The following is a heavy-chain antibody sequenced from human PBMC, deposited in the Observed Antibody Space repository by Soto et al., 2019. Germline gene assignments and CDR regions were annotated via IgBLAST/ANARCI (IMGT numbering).Heavy chain of an antibody. CDR1: GGSFSGYY. CDR2: INHSGST. D-gene: IGHD2-2*01. Sequence: QVQLQQWGAGLLKPSETLSLTCAVYGGSFSGYYWSWIRQPPGKGLEWIGEINHSGSTNYNPSLKRRVTISVDTSRTQLYLKLSSVTAADTDVYYCARVDIVVVPAAMTYGMDVWGQGTTVTVSS. V-gene: IGHV4-34*01. CDR3: ARVDIVVVPAAMTYGMDV. J-gene: IGHJ6*02.